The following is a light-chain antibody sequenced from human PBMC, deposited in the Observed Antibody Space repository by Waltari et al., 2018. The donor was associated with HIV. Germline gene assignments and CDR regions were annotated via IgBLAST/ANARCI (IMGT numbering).Light chain of an antibody. V-gene: IGKV3-20*01. CDR1: QTVTSNY. CDR3: HQYGTPPQT. CDR2: GAS. Sequence: EIVLTQSPRTLSLSPGERATLSCRASQTVTSNYLAWYQMKPGQAPRLLIYGASIRATGVPDKFSGSGSGTDFTLTIGRLQPEDFAVYYCHQYGTPPQTFGQGSKVEIK. J-gene: IGKJ2*01.